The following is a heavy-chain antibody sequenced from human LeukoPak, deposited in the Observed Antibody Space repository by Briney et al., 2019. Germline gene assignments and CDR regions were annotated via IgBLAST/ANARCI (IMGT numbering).Heavy chain of an antibody. CDR3: ARDRGSSWYRAFDI. D-gene: IGHD6-13*01. V-gene: IGHV4-39*07. CDR1: GGSIRSSSYN. J-gene: IGHJ3*02. CDR2: IHYTGTT. Sequence: SETLPLTCTVSGGSIRSSSYNWGWIRQPPGKGLEWIGSIHYTGTTFYNPSLKSRVTISVDTSKNQFSLKLSSVTAADTAVYHCARDRGSSWYRAFDIWGQGTMVTVSS.